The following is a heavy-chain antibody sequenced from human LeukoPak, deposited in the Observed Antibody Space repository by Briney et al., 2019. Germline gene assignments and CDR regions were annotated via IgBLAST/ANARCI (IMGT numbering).Heavy chain of an antibody. CDR2: IIPIFGTA. D-gene: IGHD3-10*01. CDR1: GGTFSSYA. Sequence: SSVKVSCKASGGTFSSYATNWVRQAPGQGLEWMGGIIPIFGTANYAPKFQGSVTISADEPTSTAYMELSSLRSQDTAVYYCARDHYYGSGSYWDAFDIWGQGTLVTVSS. V-gene: IGHV1-69*01. J-gene: IGHJ3*02. CDR3: ARDHYYGSGSYWDAFDI.